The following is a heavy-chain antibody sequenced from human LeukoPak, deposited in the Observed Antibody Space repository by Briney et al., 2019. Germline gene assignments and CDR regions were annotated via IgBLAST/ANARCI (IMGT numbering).Heavy chain of an antibody. CDR2: INPNSGGT. CDR3: ASDLVGGSVDGFDY. Sequence: ASVKVSCKASGYTFTGYYMHWVRQAPEQGLEWMGWINPNSGGTNYAQKFQGRVTMTRDTSISTAYMELSRLRSDDTAVYYCASDLVGGSVDGFDYWGQGTLVTVSS. V-gene: IGHV1-2*02. D-gene: IGHD2-15*01. CDR1: GYTFTGYY. J-gene: IGHJ4*02.